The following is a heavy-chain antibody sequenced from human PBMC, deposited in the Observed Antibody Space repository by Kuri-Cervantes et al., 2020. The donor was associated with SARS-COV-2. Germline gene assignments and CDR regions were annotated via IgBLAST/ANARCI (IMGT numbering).Heavy chain of an antibody. Sequence: SPKIPCATPGFPLEDYAMHWVRQAPGKGLEWVSGISWNSGSIGYADSVKGRFTISRDNAKNSLYLQMNSLRAEDTAVYYCAKDMGTIFGVVIGSDYVMDVWGQGTTVTVSS. CDR3: AKDMGTIFGVVIGSDYVMDV. CDR2: ISWNSGSI. D-gene: IGHD3-3*01. J-gene: IGHJ6*02. CDR1: GFPLEDYA. V-gene: IGHV3-9*01.